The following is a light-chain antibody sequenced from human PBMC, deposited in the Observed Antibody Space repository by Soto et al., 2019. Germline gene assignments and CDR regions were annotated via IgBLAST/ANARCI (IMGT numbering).Light chain of an antibody. V-gene: IGKV1-39*01. Sequence: DIQMSQSPSSRSASVGDRVTITCRASQGISTYLNWYQQKPGKAPKLLIYAASSLQSGVPSRFSGSGSETDFTLTISSLQPEDFATYSCQQSYSITWTFGQGTKVDIK. CDR2: AAS. CDR3: QQSYSITWT. CDR1: QGISTY. J-gene: IGKJ1*01.